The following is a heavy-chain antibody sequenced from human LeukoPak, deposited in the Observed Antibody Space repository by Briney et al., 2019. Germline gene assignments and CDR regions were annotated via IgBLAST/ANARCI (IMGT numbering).Heavy chain of an antibody. J-gene: IGHJ5*02. CDR2: INPNTGVT. D-gene: IGHD6-13*01. V-gene: IGHV1-2*02. Sequence: ASVKVSCSSSGYIFTGNYIHWVRQAPGQGLEWMGWINPNTGVTNYAQNFQDRVTMTRDTSISTAYMELSRLRSDDTAVYYCARGIAAEDLAVDPWGQGTLVTVSS. CDR3: ARGIAAEDLAVDP. CDR1: GYIFTGNY.